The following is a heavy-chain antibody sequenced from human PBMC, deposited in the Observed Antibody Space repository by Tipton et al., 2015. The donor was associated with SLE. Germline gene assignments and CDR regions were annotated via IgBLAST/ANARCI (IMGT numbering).Heavy chain of an antibody. CDR1: GGSISGSSYY. J-gene: IGHJ5*02. CDR3: ARLLRWFDP. CDR2: IYYSGST. Sequence: TLSLTCTVSGGSISGSSYYWGWIRQPPGKGLEWIGSIYYSGSTNYNPSLKSRVTISVDTSKNQFSLKLSSVTAADTAVYYCARLLRWFDPWGRGTLVTVSS. V-gene: IGHV4-39*07. D-gene: IGHD2-15*01.